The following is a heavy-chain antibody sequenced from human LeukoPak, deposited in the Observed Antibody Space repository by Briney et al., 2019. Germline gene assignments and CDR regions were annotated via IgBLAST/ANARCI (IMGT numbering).Heavy chain of an antibody. CDR3: ARVIRAAPGKGYFDY. V-gene: IGHV3-23*01. D-gene: IGHD6-13*01. J-gene: IGHJ4*02. CDR2: ISGSGGST. Sequence: PGGSLRLSCAASGFTFSSYAISWVRQAPGKGLEWVSAISGSGGSTYYADSVKGRFTISRDSSKNTLYLQMNSLRAEDTAIYYCARVIRAAPGKGYFDYWGQGTLVTVSS. CDR1: GFTFSSYA.